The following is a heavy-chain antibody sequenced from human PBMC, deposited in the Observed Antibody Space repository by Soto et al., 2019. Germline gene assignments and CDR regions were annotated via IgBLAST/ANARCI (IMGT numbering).Heavy chain of an antibody. V-gene: IGHV4-39*02. Sequence: SETLSLTCTVSGGSISSSSYYWGWIRQPPGKGLEWIGSIYYSGSTYYNPSLKSRVTISVDTSKNQFSLKLSSVTAADTAVYYCARDPERYYYGSGINISRTFWAQGTLVTASS. CDR1: GGSISSSSYY. J-gene: IGHJ4*02. CDR2: IYYSGST. D-gene: IGHD3-10*01. CDR3: ARDPERYYYGSGINISRTF.